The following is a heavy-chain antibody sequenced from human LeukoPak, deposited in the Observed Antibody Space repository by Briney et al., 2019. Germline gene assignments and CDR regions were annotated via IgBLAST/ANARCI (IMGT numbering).Heavy chain of an antibody. J-gene: IGHJ2*01. CDR2: IFSSGST. CDR3: ARAVYDSSGYYSDWYFDL. V-gene: IGHV4-59*11. D-gene: IGHD3-22*01. CDR1: GGSISGHY. Sequence: SETLSLTCSVSGGSISGHYWTWIRQPPGKGLEWIGYIFSSGSTNYNSSLKSRVTISEDKSKNQFSLRVTSVTAADTAVYYCARAVYDSSGYYSDWYFDLWGRGTLVTVSS.